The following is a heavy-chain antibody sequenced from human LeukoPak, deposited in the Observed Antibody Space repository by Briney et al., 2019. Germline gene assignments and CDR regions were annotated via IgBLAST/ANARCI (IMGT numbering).Heavy chain of an antibody. Sequence: PGRSLRLSCAASGFTFSSYGMHWVRQAPGKRLEWVAVIWNDGSNKYYADSVKGRFTISRDNSKNTLYLQMNSLRAEDTAVYYCARELRVSRRGFDYWGQGTLVTVSS. CDR3: ARELRVSRRGFDY. J-gene: IGHJ4*02. V-gene: IGHV3-33*01. CDR2: IWNDGSNK. CDR1: GFTFSSYG. D-gene: IGHD2-2*01.